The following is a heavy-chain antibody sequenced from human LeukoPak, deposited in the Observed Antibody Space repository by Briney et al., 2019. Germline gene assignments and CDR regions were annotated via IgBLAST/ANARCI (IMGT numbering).Heavy chain of an antibody. D-gene: IGHD6-19*01. CDR2: IYYSGST. CDR3: ARAVSGRFDY. V-gene: IGHV4-59*08. Sequence: PSETLSLTCTVSGGSMSPYHWGWIRQPPGKGLEWTGYIYYSGSTNYNPSLNSRVTISVDTSKNQFSLRLSSVTAADTAIYYCARAVSGRFDYWGQGALVTVSS. J-gene: IGHJ4*02. CDR1: GGSMSPYH.